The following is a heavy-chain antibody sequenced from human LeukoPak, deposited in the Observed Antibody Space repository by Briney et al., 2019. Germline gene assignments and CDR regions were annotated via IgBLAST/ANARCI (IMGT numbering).Heavy chain of an antibody. CDR2: IKQDGSEK. D-gene: IGHD5-18*01. V-gene: IGHV3-7*01. Sequence: QPGGSLRLSCAASGFTFSSYWMSWVRQAPGKGLEWVANIKQDGSEKYYADSVKGRFTISRDNSKNTLYLQMNSLRAEDTAVYYCAKDLTAMSYFDYWGQGTLVTVSS. J-gene: IGHJ4*02. CDR1: GFTFSSYW. CDR3: AKDLTAMSYFDY.